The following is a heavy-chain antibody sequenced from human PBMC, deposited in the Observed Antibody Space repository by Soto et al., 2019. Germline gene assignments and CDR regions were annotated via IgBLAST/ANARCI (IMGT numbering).Heavy chain of an antibody. CDR3: ANEGGSYRGGSFDY. V-gene: IGHV3-23*01. CDR2: ISGRGGNT. CDR1: GFTFSSYA. D-gene: IGHD3-16*02. Sequence: EVQLLESGGGLVQPGGSLRLSCAASGFTFSSYAMSWVRQAPGKGLEWVSAISGRGGNTYYADSVKGRFTISRDNSKNAVYLQMNSLRAEGTAVYYCANEGGSYRGGSFDYWGQGTLVTVSS. J-gene: IGHJ4*02.